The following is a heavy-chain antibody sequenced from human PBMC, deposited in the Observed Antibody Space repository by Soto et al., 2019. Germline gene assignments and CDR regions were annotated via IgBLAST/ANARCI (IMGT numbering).Heavy chain of an antibody. CDR1: GDSVSSNSAA. Sequence: SQTLSLTCAISGDSVSSNSAAWNRIRQSPSRGLEWLGRTYYRSKWYNDYAVSVKSRITINPDTSKNQFSLQLNSVTPEDTAVYYCARGGKVATSLNYSYGMDVWGQGTTATVSS. V-gene: IGHV6-1*01. D-gene: IGHD5-12*01. CDR3: ARGGKVATSLNYSYGMDV. J-gene: IGHJ6*02. CDR2: TYYRSKWYN.